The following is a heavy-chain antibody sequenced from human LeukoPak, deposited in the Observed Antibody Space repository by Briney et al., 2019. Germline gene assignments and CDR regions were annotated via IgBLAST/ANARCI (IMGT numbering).Heavy chain of an antibody. CDR3: ARIGYSYGYSHYYGFDP. Sequence: ASVKVSCKASGYTFTNYGISWVRQAPGQGLEWMGRISAYNGNTNYAQTLQGRVTMTTDTSTSTAYMELRSLRSDDTAVYYCARIGYSYGYSHYYGFDPWGQGTLVTVSS. V-gene: IGHV1-18*01. CDR1: GYTFTNYG. J-gene: IGHJ5*02. D-gene: IGHD5-18*01. CDR2: ISAYNGNT.